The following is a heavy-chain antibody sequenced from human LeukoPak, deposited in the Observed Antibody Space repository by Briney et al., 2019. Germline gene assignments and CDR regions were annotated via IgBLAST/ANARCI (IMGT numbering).Heavy chain of an antibody. CDR2: ISSSGSTI. V-gene: IGHV3-48*03. J-gene: IGHJ4*02. Sequence: GGSLRLSCAASGFTFSSYEMNWVRRAPGKGLEWVSYISSSGSTIYYADSVKGRFTISRDNAKNSLYLQMNSLRAEDTAVYYCARAGPTVTYDYWGQGTLVTVSS. D-gene: IGHD4-17*01. CDR3: ARAGPTVTYDY. CDR1: GFTFSSYE.